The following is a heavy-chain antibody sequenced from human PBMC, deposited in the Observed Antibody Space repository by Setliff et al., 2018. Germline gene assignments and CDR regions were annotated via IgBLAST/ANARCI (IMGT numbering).Heavy chain of an antibody. CDR1: GFTFSDYA. D-gene: IGHD3-22*01. Sequence: GGSLRLSCAASGFTFSDYAMSWIRQAPGKGLEWISSIVGNGVYTNYADSVKGRFTISRDNSKNTLYLQMNSLRAEDTAVYYCAKVSYYYDSSGLIDYWGQGTLVTVSS. CDR3: AKVSYYYDSSGLIDY. V-gene: IGHV3-11*06. CDR2: IVGNGVYT. J-gene: IGHJ4*02.